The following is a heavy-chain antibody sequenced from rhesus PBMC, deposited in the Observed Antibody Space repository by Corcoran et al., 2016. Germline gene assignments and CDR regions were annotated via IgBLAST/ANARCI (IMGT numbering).Heavy chain of an antibody. CDR1: GFSLSTSGIG. D-gene: IGHD6-13*01. V-gene: IGHV2S1*01. J-gene: IGHJ4*01. CDR3: ARVIAAAHGG. Sequence: QVTLKESGPALVKPTQTLTLTCTFSGFSLSTSGIGVGWLRQPPGKALEWLASIYWDADKYYSTSLKSRLTISKDTSKNQVVLTMTNMDPVDTATYYCARVIAAAHGGWGQGVLVTVSS. CDR2: IYWDADK.